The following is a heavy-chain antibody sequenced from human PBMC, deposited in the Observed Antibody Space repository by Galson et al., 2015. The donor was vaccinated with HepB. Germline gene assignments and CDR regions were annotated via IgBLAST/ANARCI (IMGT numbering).Heavy chain of an antibody. CDR2: VTATGSDT. Sequence: SLRLSCAASGFTFNTYTMSWVRQAPGKGLEWVSAVTATGSDTYYVDSVKGRFTISRDNSKSTLYLQMNSLRAEDTAVYYCAKAKFATTSYFDPWGQRTLVTVSS. V-gene: IGHV3-23*01. CDR3: AKAKFATTSYFDP. J-gene: IGHJ5*02. CDR1: GFTFNTYT. D-gene: IGHD4-11*01.